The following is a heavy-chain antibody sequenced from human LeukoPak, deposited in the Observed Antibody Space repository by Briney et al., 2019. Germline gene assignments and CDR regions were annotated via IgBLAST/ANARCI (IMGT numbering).Heavy chain of an antibody. D-gene: IGHD2-2*01. Sequence: ASVKVSCKASGYTFTSYGISWVRQAPGQGLEWMGWISAYNGNTNYAQKLQGRVTMTTDTSTSTAYMKLRSLRSDDTAVYYCARDKVVVVPAASYGMDVWGQGTTVTVSS. CDR2: ISAYNGNT. CDR3: ARDKVVVVPAASYGMDV. V-gene: IGHV1-18*01. J-gene: IGHJ6*02. CDR1: GYTFTSYG.